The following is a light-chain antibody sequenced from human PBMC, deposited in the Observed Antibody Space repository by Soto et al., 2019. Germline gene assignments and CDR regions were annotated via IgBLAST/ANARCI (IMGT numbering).Light chain of an antibody. CDR1: SSNIAGNT. CDR2: IND. Sequence: QSVLPQPPSLSGTPGQRVTISCSGSSSNIAGNTVHWYQHLPGTAPKLLIYINDQRPSGVPGRFSASTSGTSASLAISGLQSGDEADYYCATWDDDLNAAVFGGGTQLTVL. J-gene: IGLJ7*01. V-gene: IGLV1-44*01. CDR3: ATWDDDLNAAV.